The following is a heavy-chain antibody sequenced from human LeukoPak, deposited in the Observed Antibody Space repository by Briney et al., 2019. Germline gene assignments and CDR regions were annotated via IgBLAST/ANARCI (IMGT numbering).Heavy chain of an antibody. V-gene: IGHV4-34*01. CDR2: INHSRST. D-gene: IGHD5-18*01. CDR1: GDSFSGYY. Sequence: PSETLSLTCAVYGDSFSGYYWGWGRRPPGKGVEWIGRINHSRSTNYHPSLNRRLTISVDPSMHQFSLTLTSVPAADTAIYYCARVSETAMFTLWGQGTLVTVSS. J-gene: IGHJ4*02. CDR3: ARVSETAMFTL.